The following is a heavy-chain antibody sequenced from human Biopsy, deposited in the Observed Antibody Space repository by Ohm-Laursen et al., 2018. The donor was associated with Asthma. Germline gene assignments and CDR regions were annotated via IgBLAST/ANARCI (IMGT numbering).Heavy chain of an antibody. CDR3: ARTYFDFLTGQVHDAFAM. CDR1: GYTFINYA. V-gene: IGHV1-3*01. CDR2: INAANGST. Sequence: GASVKASCKASGYTFINYAIHWVRQAPGHSLEWMGWINAANGSTKYSQKFQGRLTISRDTSASTAYMDLSSLRSEDTAVYYCARTYFDFLTGQVHDAFAMWGQGTMVTVSS. J-gene: IGHJ3*02. D-gene: IGHD3-9*01.